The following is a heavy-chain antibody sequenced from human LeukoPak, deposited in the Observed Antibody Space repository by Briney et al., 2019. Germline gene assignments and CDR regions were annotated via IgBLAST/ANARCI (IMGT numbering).Heavy chain of an antibody. Sequence: PGGSLRLSCAASGFTFSSYNMNWVRQAPGKGLEWVSSISSSSSYIYYADSVKGRFTISRDNSKNTLYLQMNSLRAEDTAVYYCAKDLEGYSSGWYDYWGQGTLVTVSS. V-gene: IGHV3-21*01. CDR1: GFTFSSYN. J-gene: IGHJ4*02. CDR2: ISSSSSYI. D-gene: IGHD6-19*01. CDR3: AKDLEGYSSGWYDY.